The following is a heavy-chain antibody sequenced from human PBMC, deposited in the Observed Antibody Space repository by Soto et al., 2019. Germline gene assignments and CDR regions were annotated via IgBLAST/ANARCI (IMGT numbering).Heavy chain of an antibody. CDR3: ASQGRAVSSYYFDY. CDR1: GFTFSSYA. V-gene: IGHV3-64*01. CDR2: ISSNGGST. D-gene: IGHD3-10*01. J-gene: IGHJ4*02. Sequence: EVQLVESGGGLVQPGGSLRLSCAASGFTFSSYAMHWVRQAPGKGLEYVSAISSNGGSTYYANSVKGRFTISRDNCNNTLYLQMGRLRTEDMAVYDCASQGRAVSSYYFDYWGQGTLVTVSS.